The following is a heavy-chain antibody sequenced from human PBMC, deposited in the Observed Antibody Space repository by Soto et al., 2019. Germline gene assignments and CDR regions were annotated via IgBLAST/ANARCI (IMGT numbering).Heavy chain of an antibody. Sequence: ASETLSLTCTVSGGSVSSGSYYWSWIRQPPGKGLEWIGYIYYSGSTNYNPSLKSRVTISVDTSKNQFSLKLSSVTAADTAVYYCARDGSRGYDILTGFDYWGQGTLVTVSS. J-gene: IGHJ4*02. D-gene: IGHD3-9*01. CDR2: IYYSGST. CDR3: ARDGSRGYDILTGFDY. CDR1: GGSVSSGSYY. V-gene: IGHV4-61*01.